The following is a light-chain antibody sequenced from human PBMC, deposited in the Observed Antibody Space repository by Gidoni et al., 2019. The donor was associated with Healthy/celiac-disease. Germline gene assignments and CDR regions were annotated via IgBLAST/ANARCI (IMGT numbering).Light chain of an antibody. V-gene: IGKV1-33*01. CDR3: QXXXNLXXT. CDR1: QDISNY. Sequence: IQMXXXPSTLSASVGERVXXTCQASQDISNYLNCYQQKXGKAPXLLIXDASNLETGAXSRFSXSGSXTDFSFTIXTLQPXXIAXXXCQXXXNLXXTFXXXTKVEIK. J-gene: IGKJ4*01. CDR2: DAS.